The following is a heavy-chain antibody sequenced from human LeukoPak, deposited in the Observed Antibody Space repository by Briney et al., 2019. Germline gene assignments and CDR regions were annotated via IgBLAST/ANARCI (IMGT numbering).Heavy chain of an antibody. D-gene: IGHD1-1*01. CDR1: GYSFTSYW. V-gene: IGHV5-51*01. Sequence: HGEPLKISCQGPGYSFTSYWIGWVRQMPGKGLEWMGIIYPGDSDTRYSPSFQGQVTISADKSISTAYLQWSSLKASETAMYYCARGEAGYNWNYPFDYWGQGTLVTVSS. CDR2: IYPGDSDT. CDR3: ARGEAGYNWNYPFDY. J-gene: IGHJ4*02.